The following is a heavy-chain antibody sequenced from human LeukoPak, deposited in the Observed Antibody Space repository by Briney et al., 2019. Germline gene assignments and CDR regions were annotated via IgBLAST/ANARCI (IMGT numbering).Heavy chain of an antibody. D-gene: IGHD3-3*01. CDR3: AATYYDFWSGYYYFDY. V-gene: IGHV4-34*01. J-gene: IGHJ4*02. Sequence: SETLSLTCAVYGGSFSGYNWSWIRQPPGKGLEWIGEINHSGSTNYNPSLKSRVTISVDTSKNQFSLKLSSVTAADTAVYYCAATYYDFWSGYYYFDYWGQGTLVTVSS. CDR1: GGSFSGYN. CDR2: INHSGST.